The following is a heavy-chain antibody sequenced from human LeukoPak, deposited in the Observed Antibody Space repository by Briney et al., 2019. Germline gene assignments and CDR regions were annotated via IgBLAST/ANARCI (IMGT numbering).Heavy chain of an antibody. Sequence: PSETLSLTCTVSGGSISSSSYYWGWIRQPPGKGLEWIGSIYYSGSTYYNPSLKSRVTISVDTSKNQFSLKLSSVTAADTAVYYCARDDYDIRGWYFDLWGRGTLVTVSS. CDR1: GGSISSSSYY. D-gene: IGHD3-9*01. V-gene: IGHV4-39*07. CDR2: IYYSGST. J-gene: IGHJ2*01. CDR3: ARDDYDIRGWYFDL.